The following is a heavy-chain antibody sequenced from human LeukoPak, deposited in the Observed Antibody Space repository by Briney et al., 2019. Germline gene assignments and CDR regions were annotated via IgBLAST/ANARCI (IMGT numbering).Heavy chain of an antibody. Sequence: QTGGSLRLSCVASGVTFSSYVMSWVRQAPGKGLEWVSVIYSGGSTYYADSVKGRFSTSRDSSTSTLFLQMDSLRVEDTAMYYCARPTDGDSTRYGMDVWGQGTTVIVSS. CDR3: ARPTDGDSTRYGMDV. CDR1: GVTFSSYV. CDR2: IYSGGST. D-gene: IGHD2-21*02. J-gene: IGHJ6*02. V-gene: IGHV3-23*03.